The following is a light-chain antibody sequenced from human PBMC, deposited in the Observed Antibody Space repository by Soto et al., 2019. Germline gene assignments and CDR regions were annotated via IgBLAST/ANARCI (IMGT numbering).Light chain of an antibody. V-gene: IGKV3-20*01. CDR3: QQYGSSPRT. CDR2: GAS. J-gene: IGKJ1*01. CDR1: QSVSSN. Sequence: ESVTWQSPVILSVSPGDTATLYCRASQSVSSNLAWYQQKPGQAPRLLIYGASSRATGIPDRFSGSGSGTDFTLTISRLEPEDFAVYYCQQYGSSPRTFGQGTKVDIK.